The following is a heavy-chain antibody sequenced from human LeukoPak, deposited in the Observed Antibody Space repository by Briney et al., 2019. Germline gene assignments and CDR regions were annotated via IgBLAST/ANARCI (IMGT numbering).Heavy chain of an antibody. CDR2: ISYDGSNK. Sequence: GRSLRLSCAASGFTFSSYAMHWVRQAPGKGLEWVAVISYDGSNKYYADSVKGRFTISRDNSKNTLYLQMNSLRAEDTAVYYCARTLTPSSSWYLGGWFDPWGQGTLVTVSS. J-gene: IGHJ5*02. CDR3: ARTLTPSSSWYLGGWFDP. CDR1: GFTFSSYA. D-gene: IGHD6-13*01. V-gene: IGHV3-30*14.